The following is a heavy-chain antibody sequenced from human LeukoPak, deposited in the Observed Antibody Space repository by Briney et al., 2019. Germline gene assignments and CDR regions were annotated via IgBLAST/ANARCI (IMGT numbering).Heavy chain of an antibody. Sequence: SETLSLTCAVYGGSFSGYYWSWIRQPPGKGLEWIGYIYHSGSANYNPSLQSRVTISVDTSKNQFSLNLNSVTAADTAVYYCARGGAARLHFQNWGQGTLVTVSS. V-gene: IGHV4-59*01. CDR3: ARGGAARLHFQN. J-gene: IGHJ1*01. CDR1: GGSFSGYY. D-gene: IGHD6-6*01. CDR2: IYHSGSA.